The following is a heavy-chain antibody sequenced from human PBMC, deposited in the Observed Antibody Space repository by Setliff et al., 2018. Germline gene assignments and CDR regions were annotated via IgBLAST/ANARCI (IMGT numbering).Heavy chain of an antibody. J-gene: IGHJ4*02. D-gene: IGHD2-21*02. CDR2: IGHTGSI. V-gene: IGHV4-38-2*02. CDR3: ARDLGHGGDSDY. CDR1: GYSISSGYI. Sequence: SETLSLTCAVSGYSISSGYIWGWILQPPGKGLVWVGNIGHTGSINYNPSLKSRLTISRDTAKNQVSLKLNSVTATDTAVYYCARDLGHGGDSDYWGQGILVTVSS.